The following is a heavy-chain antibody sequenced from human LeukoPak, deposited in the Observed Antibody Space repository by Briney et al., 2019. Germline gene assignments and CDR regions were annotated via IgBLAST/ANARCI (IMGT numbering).Heavy chain of an antibody. D-gene: IGHD2-21*02. CDR1: GYIFTGYY. V-gene: IGHV1-2*02. Sequence: ASVKVSCKASGYIFTGYYMHWVRQAPGQGLEWMGWINPNSGGTNYAQKFQGRVTMTRDTSISTAYMELSGLRSDDTAVYYCARAAASDSRDYFDYWGQGTLVTVSS. J-gene: IGHJ4*02. CDR3: ARAAASDSRDYFDY. CDR2: INPNSGGT.